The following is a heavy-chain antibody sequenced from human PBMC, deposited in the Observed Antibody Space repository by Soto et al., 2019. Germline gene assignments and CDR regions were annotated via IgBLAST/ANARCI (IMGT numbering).Heavy chain of an antibody. V-gene: IGHV4-30-2*01. CDR1: GGSISSGGYS. CDR2: IYHSVST. CDR3: SRDKITGLFDY. Sequence: SETLSLTCAVSGGSISSGGYSWSRIRQPPGKGLECIGYIYHSVSTYYNPSLKSRVTISVDMSRNQFSLKLTSVTAADTAVYYCSRDKITGLFDYWGQGTLVTVSS. J-gene: IGHJ4*02. D-gene: IGHD2-8*02.